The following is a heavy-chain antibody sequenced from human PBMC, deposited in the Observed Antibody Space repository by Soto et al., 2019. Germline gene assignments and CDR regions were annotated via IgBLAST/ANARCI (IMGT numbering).Heavy chain of an antibody. CDR3: ARTLVVVAATGPRYYYYYMDV. CDR2: IYYSGST. J-gene: IGHJ6*03. V-gene: IGHV4-39*01. Sequence: SETLSLTCTVSGGSISSSSYYWGWIRQPPGKGLEWIGSIYYSGSTYYNPSLKSRVTISVDTSKNQFSLKLSSVTAADTAVYYCARTLVVVAATGPRYYYYYMDVWGKGTTVTVSS. CDR1: GGSISSSSYY. D-gene: IGHD2-15*01.